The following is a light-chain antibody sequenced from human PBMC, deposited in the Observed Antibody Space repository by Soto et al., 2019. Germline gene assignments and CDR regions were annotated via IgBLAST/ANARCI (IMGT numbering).Light chain of an antibody. J-gene: IGLJ1*01. CDR1: SSDVGGYNY. CDR2: DVT. V-gene: IGLV2-14*01. Sequence: QSVLTQPASVSGSPGQSITISCTGTSSDVGGYNYVSWYQQYPGKAPKLMIYDVTNRPSGVSNRFSGSKSGNTASLTISGPQAEDEADYYCGSYRIPPAVFGTGTKLTVL. CDR3: GSYRIPPAV.